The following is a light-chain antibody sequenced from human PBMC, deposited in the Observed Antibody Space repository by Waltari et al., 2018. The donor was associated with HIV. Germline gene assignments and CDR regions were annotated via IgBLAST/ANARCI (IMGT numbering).Light chain of an antibody. CDR3: MQALQTPLYT. CDR2: LGS. Sequence: DIVMTQSPLSLPVTPGEPASISFRSSQSLLHSNGYNYLDWDLQKPGQSPQLLIYLGSNRASGVPDRFSGSGSGTDFTLKISRVEAEDVGVYYCMQALQTPLYTFGQGTKLEIK. J-gene: IGKJ2*01. CDR1: QSLLHSNGYNY. V-gene: IGKV2-28*01.